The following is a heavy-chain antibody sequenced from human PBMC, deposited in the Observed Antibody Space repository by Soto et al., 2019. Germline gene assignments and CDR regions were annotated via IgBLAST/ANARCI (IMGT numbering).Heavy chain of an antibody. J-gene: IGHJ4*02. V-gene: IGHV3-23*01. CDR2: ISGSGGST. CDR1: GFTFSSYA. CDR3: AKAPGSYYIPPSRYFDY. D-gene: IGHD3-10*01. Sequence: GGPLRLSCAASGFTFSSYAMSWVRQAPGKGLEWVSAISGSGGSTYYADSVKGRFTISRDNSKNTLYLQMNSLRAEDTAVYYCAKAPGSYYIPPSRYFDYWGQGTLVTVSS.